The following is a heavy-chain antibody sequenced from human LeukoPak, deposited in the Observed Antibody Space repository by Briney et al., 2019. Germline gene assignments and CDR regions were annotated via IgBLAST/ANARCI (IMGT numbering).Heavy chain of an antibody. J-gene: IGHJ4*02. CDR3: AKAGDIVAPVY. Sequence: PGGSLRLSCAASGFTFSSYGMHWVRQAPGKGLEWVAVISYDGSNKYYADSVKGRFTIFRDNSKNTLYLQMNSLRAEDTAVYYCAKAGDIVAPVYWGQGTLVTVSS. V-gene: IGHV3-30*18. CDR1: GFTFSSYG. CDR2: ISYDGSNK. D-gene: IGHD5-12*01.